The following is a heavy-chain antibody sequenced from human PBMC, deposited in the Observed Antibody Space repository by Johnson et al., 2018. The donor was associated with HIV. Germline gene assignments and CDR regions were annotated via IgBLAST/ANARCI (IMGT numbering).Heavy chain of an antibody. J-gene: IGHJ3*02. CDR2: IRYDGIIK. V-gene: IGHV3-30*02. CDR1: GFTFDDYG. Sequence: QVQLVESGGGVVRPGGSLRLSCAASGFTFDDYGMSWVRQAPGKGLEWVTFIRYDGIIKYYAESVKGRFTISRDNSKNTLSLQMNSLRAEDTAVYYCVYDSSGYYAFDMWGQGTMVTVSS. D-gene: IGHD3-22*01. CDR3: VYDSSGYYAFDM.